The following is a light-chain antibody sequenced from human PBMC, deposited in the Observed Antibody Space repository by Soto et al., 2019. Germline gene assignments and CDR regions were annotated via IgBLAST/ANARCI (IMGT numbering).Light chain of an antibody. CDR2: DVS. Sequence: QSALTQPASVSGSPGQSNTISCTGTSSDVGGYNYVSWYQQHPGKAPKLMIYDVSNRPSGVSNRFSGSKSGNTASLTISGLQAEDEADYYCRSYTSSSTPVVFGGGTKLTVL. CDR1: SSDVGGYNY. CDR3: RSYTSSSTPVV. J-gene: IGLJ2*01. V-gene: IGLV2-14*01.